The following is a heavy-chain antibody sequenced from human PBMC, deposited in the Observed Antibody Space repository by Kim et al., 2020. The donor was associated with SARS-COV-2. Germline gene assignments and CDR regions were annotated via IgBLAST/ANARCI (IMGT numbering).Heavy chain of an antibody. J-gene: IGHJ3*02. CDR2: ISGSGGST. D-gene: IGHD3-3*01. CDR3: AKSSESYYDFWSGSRRSDAFDI. Sequence: GGSLRLSCAASGFTFSSYAMSWVRQAPGKGLEWVSAISGSGGSTYYADSVKGRFTISRDNSKNTLYLQMNSLRAEDTAVYYCAKSSESYYDFWSGSRRSDAFDIWGQGTMVTVSS. V-gene: IGHV3-23*01. CDR1: GFTFSSYA.